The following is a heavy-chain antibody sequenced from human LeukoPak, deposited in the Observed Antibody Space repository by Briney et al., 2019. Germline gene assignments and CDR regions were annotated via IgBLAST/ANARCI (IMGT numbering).Heavy chain of an antibody. J-gene: IGHJ4*02. V-gene: IGHV1-2*06. CDR3: ARSELRFLEWFPAWDY. Sequence: ASVKVSCKASGYTFTGYYMHWVRQAPGQGFEWMGRINPNSGGTNYAQKFQGRVTMTRDTSISTAYMELSRLRSDDTAVYYCARSELRFLEWFPAWDYWGQGTLVTVSS. D-gene: IGHD3-3*01. CDR2: INPNSGGT. CDR1: GYTFTGYY.